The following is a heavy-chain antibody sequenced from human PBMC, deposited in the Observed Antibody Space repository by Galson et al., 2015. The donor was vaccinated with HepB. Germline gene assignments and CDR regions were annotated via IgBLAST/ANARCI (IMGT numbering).Heavy chain of an antibody. CDR2: IYPGDSDT. Sequence: QSGAEVKKPGESLKISCKGSGYSFTSYWIGWVRQMPGKGLEWMGIIYPGDSDTRYSPSFQGQVTISADKSISTAYLQWSSLKASDTAMYYCARRPRIAVAGNDAFDIWGQGTMVTVSS. CDR3: ARRPRIAVAGNDAFDI. CDR1: GYSFTSYW. V-gene: IGHV5-51*03. D-gene: IGHD6-19*01. J-gene: IGHJ3*02.